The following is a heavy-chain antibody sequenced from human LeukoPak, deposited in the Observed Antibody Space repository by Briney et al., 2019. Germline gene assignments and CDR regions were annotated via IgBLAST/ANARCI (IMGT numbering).Heavy chain of an antibody. CDR1: GGSFSGYY. J-gene: IGHJ6*03. V-gene: IGHV4-34*01. D-gene: IGHD2-15*01. CDR2: INHSGST. CDR3: ARVPYCSGGSGFLKPMDV. Sequence: SETLSLTCAVYGGSFSGYYWSWIRQPPGKGLEWIGEINHSGSTNYNPSLKSRVTISVDTSKNQFSLKLSSVTAADTAVYYCARVPYCSGGSGFLKPMDVWGKGTTVTVSS.